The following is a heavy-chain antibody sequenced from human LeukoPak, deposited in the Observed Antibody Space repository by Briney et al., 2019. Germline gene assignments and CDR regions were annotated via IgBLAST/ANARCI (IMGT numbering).Heavy chain of an antibody. V-gene: IGHV3-7*01. CDR3: MGGRGWLPEN. CDR1: GFTFSSYW. Sequence: PGGSLRLSCAASGFTFSSYWMNWVRQAPGKGLEWVAIIKQDGTETFYVDSVKGRFTISRDSVKNSLYLQMNSLRIEDAAVYYCMGGRGWLPENWGQGTLVTVSS. J-gene: IGHJ4*02. CDR2: IKQDGTET. D-gene: IGHD3-22*01.